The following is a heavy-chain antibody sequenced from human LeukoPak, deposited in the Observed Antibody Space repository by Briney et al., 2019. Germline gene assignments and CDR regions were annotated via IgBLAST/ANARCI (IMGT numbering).Heavy chain of an antibody. CDR1: GYTFTSYG. J-gene: IGHJ5*02. CDR2: ISAYNGNT. Sequence: GASVKVSCKASGYTFTSYGISWVRQAPGQGLEWMGWISAYNGNTNYARKLQGRVTMTTDTSTSTAYMELRSLRSDDTAVYYCASNVAVAGDYNWFDPWGQGTLVTVSS. V-gene: IGHV1-18*01. CDR3: ASNVAVAGDYNWFDP. D-gene: IGHD6-19*01.